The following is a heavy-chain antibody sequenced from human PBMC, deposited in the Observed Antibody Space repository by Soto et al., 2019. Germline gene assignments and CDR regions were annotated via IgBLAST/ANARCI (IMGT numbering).Heavy chain of an antibody. CDR2: ISAYNGNT. D-gene: IGHD3-22*01. V-gene: IGHV1-18*01. J-gene: IGHJ6*02. CDR1: GYALTSYG. CDR3: ARGNYYDSSGSDYYYYYGMDV. Sequence: ASVKVSCKASGYALTSYGISWVRQAPGQGLEWMGWISAYNGNTNYAQKLQGRVTMTTDTSTSTAYMELRSLRSDDTAVYYCARGNYYDSSGSDYYYYYGMDVWGQGTTVTVSS.